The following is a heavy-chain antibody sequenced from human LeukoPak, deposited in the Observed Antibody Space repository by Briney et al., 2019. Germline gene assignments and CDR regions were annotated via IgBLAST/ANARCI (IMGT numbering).Heavy chain of an antibody. J-gene: IGHJ4*02. V-gene: IGHV1-2*02. CDR3: ARLPYSGSFLAPFDY. Sequence: ASVKVSCKASGYTFTGYYMHWVRQAPGQGLEWMGWINPNSGGTNYAQKFQGRVTMTRDTSISTAYLQWSSLKASDTAMYYCARLPYSGSFLAPFDYWGLGTLVTVSS. D-gene: IGHD1-26*01. CDR1: GYTFTGYY. CDR2: INPNSGGT.